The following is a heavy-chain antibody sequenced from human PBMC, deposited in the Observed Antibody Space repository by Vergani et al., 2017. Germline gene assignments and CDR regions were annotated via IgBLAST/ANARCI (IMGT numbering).Heavy chain of an antibody. J-gene: IGHJ4*02. V-gene: IGHV3-73*01. CDR3: NTGGR. CDR1: GFTFSGAS. D-gene: IGHD3-10*01. CDR2: IKNKANSYAT. Sequence: EVQLVESGGGLVQPGGSLKLSCAASGFTFSGASIHWVRQASGKGLEWVGRIKNKANSYATAYAASVKGRSTIPRDDSKNTAYLQVNSLKTEDTAVYYCNTGGRWGQGTLVTVSS.